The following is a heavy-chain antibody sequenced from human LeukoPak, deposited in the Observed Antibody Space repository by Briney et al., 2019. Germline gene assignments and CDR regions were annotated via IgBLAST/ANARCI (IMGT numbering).Heavy chain of an antibody. CDR3: ARHAGIAAAGLDY. CDR2: IYYSGST. V-gene: IGHV4-59*08. CDR1: GGSFSGY. D-gene: IGHD6-13*01. Sequence: LETLSLTCAVYGGSFSGYWSWIRQPPGKGLEWIGYIYYSGSTNYNPSLKSRVTISVDTSKNQCSLKLSSVTAADTAVYYCARHAGIAAAGLDYWGQGTLVTVSS. J-gene: IGHJ4*02.